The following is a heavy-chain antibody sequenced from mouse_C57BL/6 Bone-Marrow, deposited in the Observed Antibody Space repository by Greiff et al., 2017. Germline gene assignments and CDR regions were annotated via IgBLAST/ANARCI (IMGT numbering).Heavy chain of an antibody. V-gene: IGHV14-4*01. J-gene: IGHJ3*01. D-gene: IGHD1-1*01. CDR3: TAYYYVFAY. CDR1: GFNIKDDY. CDR2: IDPENGDT. Sequence: VQLQQSGAELVRPGASVKLSCTASGFNIKDDYMHWVKQRPEQGLEWIGWIDPENGDTEYASKFQGKATITADTSSNTAYLQLSSLTSEDTAVYYCTAYYYVFAYRGQGTLVTVSA.